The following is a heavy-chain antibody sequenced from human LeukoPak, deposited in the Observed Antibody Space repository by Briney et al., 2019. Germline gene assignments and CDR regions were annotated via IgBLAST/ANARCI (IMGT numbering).Heavy chain of an antibody. CDR1: GFTFSNFV. V-gene: IGHV3-74*01. CDR2: MNSDGSST. Sequence: GGSLRLSCSASGFTFSNFVMHWVRQAPGKGLVWVSRMNSDGSSTSYADSVKGRFTISRDNAKNTLYLQMNSLRAEDTAVYYCARGLVGAFDFWGQGTLVTVSS. CDR3: ARGLVGAFDF. D-gene: IGHD1-26*01. J-gene: IGHJ4*02.